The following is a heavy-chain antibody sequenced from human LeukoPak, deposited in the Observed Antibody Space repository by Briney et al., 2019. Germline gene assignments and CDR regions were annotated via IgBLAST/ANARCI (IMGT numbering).Heavy chain of an antibody. CDR3: ARALFGGWSLFDAFDI. J-gene: IGHJ3*02. Sequence: ASVKVSCKASGYTFTSYAMNWVRQAPGQGLEWMGWINTNTGNPTYAQGFTGRFVFSLDTSVSTAYLQISSLKAEDTAVYYCARALFGGWSLFDAFDIWGQGTMVTVSS. CDR1: GYTFTSYA. D-gene: IGHD3-10*02. CDR2: INTNTGNP. V-gene: IGHV7-4-1*02.